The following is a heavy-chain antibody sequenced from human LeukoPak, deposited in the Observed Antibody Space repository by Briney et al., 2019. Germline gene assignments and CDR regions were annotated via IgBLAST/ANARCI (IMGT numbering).Heavy chain of an antibody. J-gene: IGHJ4*02. CDR1: GYTFTGYY. CDR2: INPNSGGT. D-gene: IGHD6-13*01. CDR3: ARDSLDGAAAGTPPR. Sequence: ASVKVSCTASGYTFTGYYMHWVRQAPGQGLEWMGWINPNSGGTNYAQKFKGRVTMTRDTSISTAYMERSRLRSDDTAVYYCARDSLDGAAAGTPPRWGQGTLVTVSS. V-gene: IGHV1-2*02.